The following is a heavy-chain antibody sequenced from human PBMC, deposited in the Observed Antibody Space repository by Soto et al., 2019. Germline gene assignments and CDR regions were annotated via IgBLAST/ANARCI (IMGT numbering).Heavy chain of an antibody. CDR3: AHQGESLNY. D-gene: IGHD3-16*01. Sequence: QITLKESGPTLVKPTQTLTLTCTFSGFSLNTSGVGMGWFRQPPGKALEWLALIYWDDDDRYSPSLKSRLTITKDTSKNQVVLTMTNMDPVDTATYYCAHQGESLNYWGQGTLVTVSS. V-gene: IGHV2-5*02. CDR1: GFSLNTSGVG. J-gene: IGHJ4*02. CDR2: IYWDDDD.